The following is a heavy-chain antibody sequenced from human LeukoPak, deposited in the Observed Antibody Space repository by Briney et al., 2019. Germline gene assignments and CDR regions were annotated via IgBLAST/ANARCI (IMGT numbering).Heavy chain of an antibody. CDR3: ARVSCTTTSCPGWFDP. CDR1: GGSISDYY. V-gene: IGHV4-59*01. J-gene: IGHJ5*02. Sequence: PSETLSLTCTVSGGSISDYYWSWVRQPPGKGLEWIGYIYYSGNTNYNPSLESRVAISVDTSKNQFSLRLSSVTAVDTAVYLCARVSCTTTSCPGWFDPWGQGTLVTVSS. CDR2: IYYSGNT. D-gene: IGHD2-2*01.